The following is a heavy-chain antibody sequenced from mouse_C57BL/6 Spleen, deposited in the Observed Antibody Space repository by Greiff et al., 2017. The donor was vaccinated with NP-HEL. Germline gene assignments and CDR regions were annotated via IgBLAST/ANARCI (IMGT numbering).Heavy chain of an antibody. J-gene: IGHJ3*01. CDR1: GFTFSDYG. CDR2: ISSGSSTI. D-gene: IGHD2-1*01. Sequence: EVQLVESGGGLVKPGGSLKLSCAASGFTFSDYGMHWVRQAPEKGLEWVAYISSGSSTIYYADTVKGRFTISRDNAKNTLFLQMTSLRSEDTAMYYCARNYGNSWFAYWGQGTLVTVSA. CDR3: ARNYGNSWFAY. V-gene: IGHV5-17*01.